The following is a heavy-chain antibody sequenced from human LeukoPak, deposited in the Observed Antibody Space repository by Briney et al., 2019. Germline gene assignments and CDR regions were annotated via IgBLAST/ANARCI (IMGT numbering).Heavy chain of an antibody. CDR3: AKDFRPCAPNYDILTGDDAFDI. Sequence: GRSLRLSCAASGFTFDDYAMHWVRQAPGKGLEGVSGISWNSGSIGYADSVKGRFTISRDNAKSSLYLQMNSLRAEDTALYYCAKDFRPCAPNYDILTGDDAFDIWGQGTMVTVSS. V-gene: IGHV3-9*01. CDR2: ISWNSGSI. D-gene: IGHD3-9*01. J-gene: IGHJ3*02. CDR1: GFTFDDYA.